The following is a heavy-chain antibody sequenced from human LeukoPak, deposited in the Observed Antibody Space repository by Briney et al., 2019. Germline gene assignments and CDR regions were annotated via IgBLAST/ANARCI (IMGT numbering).Heavy chain of an antibody. J-gene: IGHJ6*03. CDR1: GGSISSSSDY. Sequence: SETLSLTCTVSGGSISSSSDYWGWIRQPPGKGLEWIGSIYYSGSTYYNPSLKSRVTISVDTSKNQFSLKLSSVTAADTAVYYCARGRYDFWSGYYETYYYYYTDVWGKGTTVTVSS. V-gene: IGHV4-39*07. CDR3: ARGRYDFWSGYYETYYYYYTDV. CDR2: IYYSGST. D-gene: IGHD3-3*01.